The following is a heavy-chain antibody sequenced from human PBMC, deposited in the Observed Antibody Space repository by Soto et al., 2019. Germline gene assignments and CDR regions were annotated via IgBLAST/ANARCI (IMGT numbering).Heavy chain of an antibody. V-gene: IGHV1-58*01. Sequence: SVKVSCKASGFTFTSSAVQRVLQAHGQRREWIVRVLVGSSNTNYEQKFQESVTITRDMSTSTAYMELSSMRSEDTAVYSCAADGSSSWYYSYSGMDVWGQGTTVT. CDR3: AADGSSSWYYSYSGMDV. CDR2: VLVGSSNT. CDR1: GFTFTSSA. J-gene: IGHJ6*02. D-gene: IGHD6-13*01.